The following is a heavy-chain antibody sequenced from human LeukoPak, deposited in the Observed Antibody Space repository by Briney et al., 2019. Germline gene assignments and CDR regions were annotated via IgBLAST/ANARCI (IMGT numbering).Heavy chain of an antibody. CDR1: GGSISSSSYY. D-gene: IGHD6-6*01. CDR3: ARDPASYSSSSVSMDV. Sequence: SETLSLTCTVSGGSISSSSYYWGWIRQPPGKGLEWIGSIYYSGSTYYNPSLKSRVTISVDTSKNQFSLKLSSVTAADTAVYYCARDPASYSSSSVSMDVWGKGTTVTVSS. CDR2: IYYSGST. J-gene: IGHJ6*03. V-gene: IGHV4-39*07.